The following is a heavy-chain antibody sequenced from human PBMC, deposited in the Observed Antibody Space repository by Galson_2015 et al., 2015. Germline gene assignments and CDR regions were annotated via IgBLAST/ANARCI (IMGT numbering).Heavy chain of an antibody. CDR1: GFTFDDYV. D-gene: IGHD2-21*01. CDR2: ISGSGAST. J-gene: IGHJ4*02. CDR3: ARRPAQFCGGECYSDH. V-gene: IGHV3-23*01. Sequence: SLRLSCAASGFTFDDYVMFWVRQAPGKGPEWVSSISGSGASTFYADSVKGRFTISRDNSKNTLSLQMTRLRANDTAVYYCARRPAQFCGGECYSDHWGQGTLVTVPS.